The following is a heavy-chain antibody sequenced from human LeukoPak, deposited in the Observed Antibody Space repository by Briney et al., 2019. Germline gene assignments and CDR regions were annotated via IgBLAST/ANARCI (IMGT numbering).Heavy chain of an antibody. V-gene: IGHV3-21*01. CDR2: ISSSSSYI. CDR3: AREYYDYVWGRAGEIDQAFDI. J-gene: IGHJ3*02. Sequence: PGGSLRLSCAASGFTFSSYSMNWVRQAPGKGLEWVSSISSSSSYIYYADSVKGRFTISRDNAKNSLYLQMNSLRAEDTAVYYCAREYYDYVWGRAGEIDQAFDIWGQGTMVTVSS. D-gene: IGHD3-16*01. CDR1: GFTFSSYS.